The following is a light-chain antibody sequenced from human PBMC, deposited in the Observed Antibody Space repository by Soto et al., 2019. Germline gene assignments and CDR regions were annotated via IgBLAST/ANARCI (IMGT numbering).Light chain of an antibody. V-gene: IGKV3-11*01. J-gene: IGKJ5*01. CDR3: QQRNIWPPVT. Sequence: PGERATLSCRASPSVDHYIAWYQQKPGQAPRLLIYGAFNRATGIPARFSGSGSGTDFTLTINSLEPEDFAVYYCQQRNIWPPVTFGQGTRLEIK. CDR1: PSVDHY. CDR2: GAF.